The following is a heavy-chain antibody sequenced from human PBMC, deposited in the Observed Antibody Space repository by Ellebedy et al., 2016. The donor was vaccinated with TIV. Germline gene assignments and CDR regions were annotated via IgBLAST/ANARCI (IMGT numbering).Heavy chain of an antibody. CDR3: VKDSGAAAGGDALAF. CDR1: GFAFGNYA. J-gene: IGHJ3*01. Sequence: GGSLRLSCAASGFAFGNYAMSWVRQAPGKGLEWVSTISGSGSNTYYADSVKGRFTISRDNSKNSVYLQMNSLKTEDDAFYYCVKDSGAAAGGDALAFWGQGAKVTLSS. D-gene: IGHD2-21*02. CDR2: ISGSGSNT. V-gene: IGHV3-23*01.